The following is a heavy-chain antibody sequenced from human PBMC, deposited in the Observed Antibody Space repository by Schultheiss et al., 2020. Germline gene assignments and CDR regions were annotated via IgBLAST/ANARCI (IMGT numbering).Heavy chain of an antibody. CDR1: GYTFTGYY. D-gene: IGHD6-13*01. J-gene: IGHJ4*02. CDR2: INPNSGGT. Sequence: ASVKVSCKASGYTFTGYYMHWVRQAPGQGLEWMGWINPNSGGTNYAQKFQGRVTMTRDTSISTAYMELSSLRSEDTAVYYCARASIAAAGNSWGQGTLVTVSS. V-gene: IGHV1-2*02. CDR3: ARASIAAAGNS.